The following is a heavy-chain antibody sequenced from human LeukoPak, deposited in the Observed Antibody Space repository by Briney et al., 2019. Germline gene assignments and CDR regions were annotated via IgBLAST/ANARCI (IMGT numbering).Heavy chain of an antibody. Sequence: ASVKVSCKASGYTFTGYYMHWVRQAPGQGLEWMGWINPNSGGTNYAQKFQGWVTMTRDTSISTAYMELSRLRSDDTAVYYCARGNDWNDPFYFDYWGQGTLATVSS. CDR2: INPNSGGT. CDR1: GYTFTGYY. V-gene: IGHV1-2*04. D-gene: IGHD1-1*01. CDR3: ARGNDWNDPFYFDY. J-gene: IGHJ4*02.